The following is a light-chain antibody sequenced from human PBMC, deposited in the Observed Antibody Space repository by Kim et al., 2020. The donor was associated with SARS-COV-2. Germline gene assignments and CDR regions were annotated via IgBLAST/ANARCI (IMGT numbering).Light chain of an antibody. Sequence: ESPGERATLSCRASQSVSSNLAWYQQKPGQPPRLLIDVASTRATGIPARFSGSGSGTEFTLTISSLQSEDFALYYCQQYNNWPITFGQGTRLEIK. CDR2: VAS. V-gene: IGKV3-15*01. CDR1: QSVSSN. J-gene: IGKJ5*01. CDR3: QQYNNWPIT.